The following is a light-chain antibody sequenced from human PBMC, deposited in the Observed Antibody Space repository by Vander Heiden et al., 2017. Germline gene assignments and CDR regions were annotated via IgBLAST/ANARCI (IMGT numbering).Light chain of an antibody. J-gene: IGKJ1*01. CDR3: QQNYSMPWT. V-gene: IGKV4-1*01. CDR1: QSLLYRSNNKNH. CDR2: WAS. Sequence: VVTQSPCTLAVSLGERATINCKSTQSLLYRSNNKNHLAWYQQKPGQPPKLLIYWASTRESGVPDRFSGSGSGTDFTLTISSRQAEDVALYYCQQNYSMPWTFGQGTKVEIK.